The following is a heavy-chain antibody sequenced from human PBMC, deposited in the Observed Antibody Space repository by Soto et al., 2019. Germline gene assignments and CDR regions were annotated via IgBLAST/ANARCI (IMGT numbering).Heavy chain of an antibody. Sequence: QVQLVQSGAEVKKPGASVKVSCKASGYTFTSYGISWVRQAPGQGLEWMGWISAYNGNTNYAQKLQGRVTMTTDTSTSTAYMELRSLRSDDTAVYYCARDWRGYYYDSSGYYYFDYWVQGTLVTVSS. CDR1: GYTFTSYG. CDR2: ISAYNGNT. V-gene: IGHV1-18*01. D-gene: IGHD3-22*01. CDR3: ARDWRGYYYDSSGYYYFDY. J-gene: IGHJ4*02.